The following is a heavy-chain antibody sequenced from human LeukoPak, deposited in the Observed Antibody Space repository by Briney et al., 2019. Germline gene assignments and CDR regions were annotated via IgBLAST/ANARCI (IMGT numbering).Heavy chain of an antibody. J-gene: IGHJ5*02. D-gene: IGHD2-21*01. CDR2: IHPNSGGT. CDR3: ARADRLHGGPYLIGP. CDR1: GYSFTDYY. V-gene: IGHV1-2*02. Sequence: ASVKVSCKTSGYSFTDYYMHWARQAPGQGLEWMGWIHPNSGGTSSAQKFQGRVTMTRDTSITTVYMEVSWLTSDDTAIYYCARADRLHGGPYLIGPWGQGTLVTVSS.